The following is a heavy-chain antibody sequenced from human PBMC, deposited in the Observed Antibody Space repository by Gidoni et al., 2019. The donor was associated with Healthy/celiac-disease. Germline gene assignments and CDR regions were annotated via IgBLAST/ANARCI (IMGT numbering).Heavy chain of an antibody. CDR3: VKDLEWCGGDCYLTYYFDY. J-gene: IGHJ4*02. D-gene: IGHD2-21*02. V-gene: IGHV3-64D*06. Sequence: EVQLVASGGGLVQPGGSLRLSCSASGFTFSSYAMHWVRQAPGKGLEYVSVISSNGGSTYYADSVKGRFTISRDNSKNTLYLQMSSLRAEDTAVYYCVKDLEWCGGDCYLTYYFDYWGQGTLVTVSS. CDR1: GFTFSSYA. CDR2: ISSNGGST.